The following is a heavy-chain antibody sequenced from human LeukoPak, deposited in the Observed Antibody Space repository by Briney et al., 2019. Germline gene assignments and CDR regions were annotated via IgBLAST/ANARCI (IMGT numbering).Heavy chain of an antibody. CDR1: GFEFNIYG. CDR3: AKDDSALWFGELSHYFNW. Sequence: QTGGSLRLSCAASGFEFNIYGMNWVRQGPGKGLEWVSSISGRGDSTSYADSVKGRFIISRDISKNTLYLQMNSLRADDTAVYYCAKDDSALWFGELSHYFNWWGQGTLVTVSS. V-gene: IGHV3-23*01. CDR2: ISGRGDST. J-gene: IGHJ4*02. D-gene: IGHD3-10*01.